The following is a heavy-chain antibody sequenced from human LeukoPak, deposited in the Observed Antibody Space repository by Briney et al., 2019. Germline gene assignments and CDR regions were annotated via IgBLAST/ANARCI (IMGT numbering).Heavy chain of an antibody. Sequence: SETLSLTCTVSGGSISSYYWSWIRQPPGEGVEWIGYIYYIGSHNYNPSLKSRVTISVDTSKNQFSLKLSSVTAADTAVYYCARHVSRPLRYFEWLLSGHDYWGQGTLVTVSS. CDR2: IYYIGSH. D-gene: IGHD3-9*01. J-gene: IGHJ4*02. V-gene: IGHV4-59*08. CDR3: ARHVSRPLRYFEWLLSGHDY. CDR1: GGSISSYY.